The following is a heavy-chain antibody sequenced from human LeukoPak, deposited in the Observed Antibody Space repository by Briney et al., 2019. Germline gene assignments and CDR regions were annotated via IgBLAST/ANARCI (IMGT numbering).Heavy chain of an antibody. J-gene: IGHJ5*02. V-gene: IGHV4-34*01. CDR3: ARIQFDP. Sequence: SETLSLTCAVYGGSFSGYYWSWIRQPPGKGLEWIGEINHSGSTNYNPSLKSRVTISVDTSKNQFSLKLSSATAADTAVYYCARIQFDPWGQGTLVTVSS. CDR2: INHSGST. CDR1: GGSFSGYY.